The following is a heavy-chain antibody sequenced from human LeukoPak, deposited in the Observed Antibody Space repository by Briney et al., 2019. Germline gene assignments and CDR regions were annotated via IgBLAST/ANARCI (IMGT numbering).Heavy chain of an antibody. V-gene: IGHV3-30-3*01. CDR1: GFTFSSYV. J-gene: IGHJ5*02. CDR3: AKDRGVHYYGSERGLYNWFDP. D-gene: IGHD3-10*01. CDR2: ISYDGSNK. Sequence: QAGGSLRLSCAASGFTFSSYVMHWVRQAPGKGLEWVAVISYDGSNKYYADSVKGRFIISRDNSKNTLYLQMNSLRAEDTAVYYCAKDRGVHYYGSERGLYNWFDPWGQGTLVTVSS.